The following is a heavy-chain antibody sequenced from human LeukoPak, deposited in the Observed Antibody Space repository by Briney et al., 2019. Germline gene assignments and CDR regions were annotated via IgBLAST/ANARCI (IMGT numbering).Heavy chain of an antibody. Sequence: ASVKVSRKASGGTFSSYAISWVRQAPGQGLEWMGGIIPIFGSANYAQKFQGRVTITADESTSTAYMELSSLRSEDTAVYYCARDAGSGWFDPWGQGTLVTVSS. D-gene: IGHD3-10*01. V-gene: IGHV1-69*13. J-gene: IGHJ5*02. CDR2: IIPIFGSA. CDR1: GGTFSSYA. CDR3: ARDAGSGWFDP.